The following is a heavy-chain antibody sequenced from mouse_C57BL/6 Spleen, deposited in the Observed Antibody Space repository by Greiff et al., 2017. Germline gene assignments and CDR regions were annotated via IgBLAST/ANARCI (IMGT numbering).Heavy chain of an antibody. V-gene: IGHV1-62-2*01. CDR2: FYPGSGSI. CDR1: GYTFTEYT. J-gene: IGHJ3*01. Sequence: QVQLKESGAELVKPGASVKLSCKASGYTFTEYTIHWVKQRSGQGLEWIGWFYPGSGSIKYNEKFKDKATLTADKSSSTVYMELSRLTSEDSAVYFCARHEEWYDYDSAWFAYWGQGTLVTVSA. D-gene: IGHD2-4*01. CDR3: ARHEEWYDYDSAWFAY.